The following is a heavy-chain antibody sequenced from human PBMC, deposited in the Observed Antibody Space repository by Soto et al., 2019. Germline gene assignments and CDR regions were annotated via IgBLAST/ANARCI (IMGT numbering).Heavy chain of an antibody. CDR1: GGSISSYY. D-gene: IGHD5-18*01. J-gene: IGHJ4*02. CDR3: ARGPRRRGYSYGPFDY. CDR2: IYYSGST. V-gene: IGHV4-59*01. Sequence: PSETLSLTCTVSGGSISSYYWSWIRQPPGKGLEWIGYIYYSGSTNYNPSLKSRVTISVDTSKNQFSLKLSSVTAADTAVYYCARGPRRRGYSYGPFDYWGQGTLVTVSS.